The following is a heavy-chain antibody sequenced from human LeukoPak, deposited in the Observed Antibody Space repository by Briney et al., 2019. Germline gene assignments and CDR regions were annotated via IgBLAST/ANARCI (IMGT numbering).Heavy chain of an antibody. CDR2: IKQDGSEK. CDR3: AKEGGSTSARDAFDI. J-gene: IGHJ3*02. Sequence: GGSLRLSCAASGFTFSSYWMSWVRQAPGKGLEWVANIKQDGSEKYYVDSVKGRFTISRDNSKNTLYLQMNSLRAEDTAVYYCAKEGGSTSARDAFDIWGQGTMVTVSS. CDR1: GFTFSSYW. D-gene: IGHD2-2*01. V-gene: IGHV3-7*01.